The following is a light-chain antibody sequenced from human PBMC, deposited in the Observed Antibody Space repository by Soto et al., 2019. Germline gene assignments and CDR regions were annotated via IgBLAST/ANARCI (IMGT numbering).Light chain of an antibody. CDR1: QSVSSNY. Sequence: ESALTQSPGTLSLSPGERATLSCTASQSVSSNYLAWYQQKPGQAPSLLIYGASTRAIGIPDRFSGSGSGTDFTITVRRLEPEDFAVYYCQQSGVSSYSFGQGTKLESK. J-gene: IGKJ2*03. CDR2: GAS. CDR3: QQSGVSSYS. V-gene: IGKV3-20*01.